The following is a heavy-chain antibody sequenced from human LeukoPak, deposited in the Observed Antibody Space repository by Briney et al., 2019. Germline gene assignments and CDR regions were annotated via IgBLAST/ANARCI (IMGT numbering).Heavy chain of an antibody. CDR2: IKPSGGGT. CDR1: VYTFTNYY. D-gene: IGHD3-22*01. Sequence: ASVKVSFKASVYTFTNYYVHWVRQAPGQGLEWMGLIKPSGGGTSYALKFQGRVTMTRDTSTSTAYMELSSLRSEDTAVYYCARDHFDSSGYYYLLGYFEHWGQGTLVTVSS. CDR3: ARDHFDSSGYYYLLGYFEH. J-gene: IGHJ1*01. V-gene: IGHV1-46*01.